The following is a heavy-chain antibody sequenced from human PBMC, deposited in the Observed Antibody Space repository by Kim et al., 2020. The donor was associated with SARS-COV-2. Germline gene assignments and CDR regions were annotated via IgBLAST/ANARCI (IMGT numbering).Heavy chain of an antibody. V-gene: IGHV3-48*04. CDR1: GFTFSSYS. CDR3: ARVIPNYYDSSGSRTGSQPRGGMDV. Sequence: GGSLRLSCAASGFTFSSYSMNWVRQAPGKGLEWVSYISSSSSTIYYADSVKGRFTISRDNAKNSLYLQMNSLRAEDTAVYYCARVIPNYYDSSGSRTGSQPRGGMDVWGQGTTVTVSS. J-gene: IGHJ6*02. CDR2: ISSSSSTI. D-gene: IGHD3-22*01.